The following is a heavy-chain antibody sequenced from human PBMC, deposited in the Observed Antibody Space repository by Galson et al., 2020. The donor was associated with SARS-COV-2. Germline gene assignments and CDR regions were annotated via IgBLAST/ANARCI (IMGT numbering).Heavy chain of an antibody. J-gene: IGHJ6*03. CDR3: ARSGGSSSSENYYYYYMDV. CDR2: ISYDGSNK. Sequence: SLRLSCAASGFTFSSYAMHWVRQAPGKGLEWVAVISYDGSNKYYADSVKGRFTISRDNSKNTLYLQMNSLRAEDTAVHYCARSGGSSSSENYYYYYMDVWGKGTTVTVSS. CDR1: GFTFSSYA. D-gene: IGHD6-13*01. V-gene: IGHV3-30*04.